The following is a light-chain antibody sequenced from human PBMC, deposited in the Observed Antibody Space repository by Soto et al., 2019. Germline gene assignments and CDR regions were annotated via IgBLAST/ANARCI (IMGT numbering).Light chain of an antibody. CDR1: QSISSY. Sequence: DIQMTQSPSSLSASVVDIVTINCRASQSISSYLNWYQQKPGKAPKLLIYDASSLKSGVPSRFSGSGSGTEFTLTISSLQPDDFATYYCQHYNSYPITCGQGTRREIK. CDR3: QHYNSYPIT. CDR2: DAS. V-gene: IGKV1-5*01. J-gene: IGKJ5*01.